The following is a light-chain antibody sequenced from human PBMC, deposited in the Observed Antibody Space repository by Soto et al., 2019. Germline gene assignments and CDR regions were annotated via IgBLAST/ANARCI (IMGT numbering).Light chain of an antibody. CDR2: RAS. J-gene: IGKJ5*01. CDR3: QQYISVSLLT. V-gene: IGKV1-5*03. Sequence: IQMTQSPSTLSASVGDRVTITCRASQSISNWLAWYQQKPGKAPKLLIYRASTLESGVPSRFSGSGSGTEFTLTISSLQPDDFSTYYCQQYISVSLLTFGGGTRLE. CDR1: QSISNW.